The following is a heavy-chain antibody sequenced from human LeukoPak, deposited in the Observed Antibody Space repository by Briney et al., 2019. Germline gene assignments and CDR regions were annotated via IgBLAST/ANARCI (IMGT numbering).Heavy chain of an antibody. Sequence: GGSLRLSCAASGFTFSSYEMNWVRQAPGKGLEWVSYISSSGGTIYYADSVEGRFTISRDNAKNSLYLQMNSLRAEDAAVYYCARDPVLDYWGQGTLVTVSS. CDR1: GFTFSSYE. CDR3: ARDPVLDY. V-gene: IGHV3-48*03. D-gene: IGHD4-17*01. CDR2: ISSSGGTI. J-gene: IGHJ4*02.